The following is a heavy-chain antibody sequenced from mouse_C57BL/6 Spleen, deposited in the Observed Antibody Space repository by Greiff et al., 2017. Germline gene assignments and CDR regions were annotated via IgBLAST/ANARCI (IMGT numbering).Heavy chain of an antibody. Sequence: EVQRVESGGGLVKPGGSLKLSCAASGFTFSSYAMSWVRQTPEKRLEWVATISDGGSYTYYPDNVKGRFTISRDNAKNNLYLQMSHLKSEDTAMYYCAREDDDGYLFPFAYWGQGTLVTVSA. V-gene: IGHV5-4*01. CDR2: ISDGGSYT. CDR3: AREDDDGYLFPFAY. CDR1: GFTFSSYA. D-gene: IGHD2-3*01. J-gene: IGHJ3*01.